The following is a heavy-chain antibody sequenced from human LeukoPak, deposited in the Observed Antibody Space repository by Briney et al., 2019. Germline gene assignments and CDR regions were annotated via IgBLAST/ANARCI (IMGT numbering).Heavy chain of an antibody. CDR1: GYTFTSCY. D-gene: IGHD3-10*01. CDR3: ARGGSGSYYARGGDY. V-gene: IGHV1-18*04. Sequence: ASVKVSCKTSGYTFTSCYMHWVRQAPGQGLEWMGWISSYNGNTNYAQKFQGRVTMTTDTSTTTAFMELRSLRSDDTAVYYCARGGSGSYYARGGDYWGQGTLVTVSS. CDR2: ISSYNGNT. J-gene: IGHJ4*02.